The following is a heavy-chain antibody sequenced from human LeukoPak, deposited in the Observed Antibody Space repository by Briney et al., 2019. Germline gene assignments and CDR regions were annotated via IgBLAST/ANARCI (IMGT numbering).Heavy chain of an antibody. CDR1: GYTFTSYG. Sequence: ASVKVSCKASGYTFTSYGISWVRQAPGQGLEWMGWISAYNGNTNYAQKLQGRVTMTTDTSTSTAYMELRSLRSNDTAVYYCARDVIPYSYGLGGFDPWGQGTLVTVSS. D-gene: IGHD5-18*01. V-gene: IGHV1-18*01. J-gene: IGHJ5*02. CDR3: ARDVIPYSYGLGGFDP. CDR2: ISAYNGNT.